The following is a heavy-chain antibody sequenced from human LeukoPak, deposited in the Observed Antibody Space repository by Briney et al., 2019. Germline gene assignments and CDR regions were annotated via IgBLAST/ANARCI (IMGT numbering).Heavy chain of an antibody. CDR1: GFTFSSYS. Sequence: GGSLRLSCAASGFTFSSYSMNWVRQAPGKGLEWVSYISSSSSTIYYADSVKGRFTISRDNSKNTLYLQMNSLRAEDTAVYYCAKDSELSPHAWGQGTLVTVSS. J-gene: IGHJ4*02. CDR2: ISSSSSTI. V-gene: IGHV3-48*01. CDR3: AKDSELSPHA. D-gene: IGHD2-8*01.